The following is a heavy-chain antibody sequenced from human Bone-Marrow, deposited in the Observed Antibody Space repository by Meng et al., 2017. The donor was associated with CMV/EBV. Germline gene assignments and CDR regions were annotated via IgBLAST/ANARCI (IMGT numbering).Heavy chain of an antibody. CDR1: GFTFSSYS. CDR3: AKDSRQSWYIGNWFDP. D-gene: IGHD1-1*01. V-gene: IGHV3-48*04. Sequence: GESLKISCAASGFTFSSYSMNWVRQAPGKGLEWVSYISSSSSTIYYADSVKGRFTISRDNAKNSLYLQMNSLRAEDTAVYYCAKDSRQSWYIGNWFDPWGQGTLVTVSS. CDR2: ISSSSSTI. J-gene: IGHJ5*02.